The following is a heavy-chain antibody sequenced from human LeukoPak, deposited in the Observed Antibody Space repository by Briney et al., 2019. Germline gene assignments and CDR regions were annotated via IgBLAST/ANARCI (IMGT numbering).Heavy chain of an antibody. D-gene: IGHD2-2*01. V-gene: IGHV5-51*01. CDR3: ARHFRDCSSTSCLYWYFDL. CDR2: IYPGDSDT. CDR1: GYSFTSYW. J-gene: IGHJ2*01. Sequence: GESLKISCKGTGYSFTSYWIGWVRQMPGKGLEWMGIIYPGDSDTRYSPSFQGQVTISADKSISTAYLQWSSLKASDTAMYDCARHFRDCSSTSCLYWYFDLWGRGTLVTVSS.